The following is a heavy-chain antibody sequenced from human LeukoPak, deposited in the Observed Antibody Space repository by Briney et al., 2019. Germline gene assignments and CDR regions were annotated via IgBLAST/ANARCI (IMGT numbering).Heavy chain of an antibody. J-gene: IGHJ4*02. Sequence: GGSLRLSCAASGFSVSSNHMSWVRQAPGKGLEWVSVIYGASSTYYADPVNGRFTISRDDCKNTLYLQMNTLRAEDTAVYYCARGSLLRYFDWPDWGQGTLVTVSS. D-gene: IGHD3-9*01. V-gene: IGHV3-53*01. CDR2: IYGASST. CDR3: ARGSLLRYFDWPD. CDR1: GFSVSSNH.